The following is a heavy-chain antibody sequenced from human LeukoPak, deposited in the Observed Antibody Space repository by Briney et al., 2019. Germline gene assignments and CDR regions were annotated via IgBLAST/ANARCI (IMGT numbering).Heavy chain of an antibody. D-gene: IGHD1-26*01. J-gene: IGHJ4*02. V-gene: IGHV4-4*07. CDR2: IYASGIA. CDR3: ARRMGD. CDR1: GDSISSYY. Sequence: SETLSLTCSVSGDSISSYYWSWIRQPAGKGLEWIGRIYASGIANYNPSLRSRVTMSVDTSKNQFSLKLSSVTAADTAVYYCARRMGDWGQGTQVTVSS.